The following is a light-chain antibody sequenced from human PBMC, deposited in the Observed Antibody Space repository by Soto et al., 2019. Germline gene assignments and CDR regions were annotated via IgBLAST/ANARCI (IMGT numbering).Light chain of an antibody. V-gene: IGLV2-8*01. J-gene: IGLJ2*01. CDR2: EVS. CDR3: SSYVTGNSLI. Sequence: QSAPTQPPSASGSPGQSVTISCTGTSRDVGGHDYVSWYQQHPDKAPKLMIYEVSKRPSGVPDRFSGSKSGNTASLTVSGLQAEDEADYYCSSYVTGNSLIFGGGTKLTVL. CDR1: SRDVGGHDY.